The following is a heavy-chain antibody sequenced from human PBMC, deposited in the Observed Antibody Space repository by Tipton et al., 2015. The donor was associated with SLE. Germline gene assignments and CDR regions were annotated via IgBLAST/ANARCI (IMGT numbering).Heavy chain of an antibody. J-gene: IGHJ4*02. CDR3: ARGGEKYYFDSSNYYLFDF. D-gene: IGHD3-22*01. Sequence: TLSLTCTVSGGSMSSGNYYWSWIRQPAGKGLEWIGRLYASGSTNYNPSLKSRVTISVDRSKNQFSLKLSSVTAADTAVYYCARGGEKYYFDSSNYYLFDFWGQGTLITVSS. CDR1: GGSMSSGNYY. V-gene: IGHV4-61*02. CDR2: LYASGST.